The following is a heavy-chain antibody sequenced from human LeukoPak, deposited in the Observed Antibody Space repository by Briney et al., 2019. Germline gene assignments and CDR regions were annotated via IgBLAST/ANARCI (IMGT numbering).Heavy chain of an antibody. Sequence: ASVRVSCKASGHTFTNYYMHWVRQAPGQGREGMGIINPSGGSTSYAQKFQGRVTMTRDTSTSTVYMELSSLRSEDTAVYYCAREAIGIAAAGPTLRYDYYGMDVWGPGTPVTVSS. J-gene: IGHJ6*02. CDR2: INPSGGST. V-gene: IGHV1-46*01. CDR3: AREAIGIAAAGPTLRYDYYGMDV. CDR1: GHTFTNYY. D-gene: IGHD6-13*01.